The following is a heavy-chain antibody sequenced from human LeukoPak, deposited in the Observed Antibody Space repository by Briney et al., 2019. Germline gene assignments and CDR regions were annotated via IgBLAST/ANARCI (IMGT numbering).Heavy chain of an antibody. V-gene: IGHV3-53*01. Sequence: PRGSRCPTRAASGFSAASNCMTCVRQAPGKGLDWVSVIYSGGGTYYADSVKGRFTISRDNSKDTLYLQMNSLRAEDTAVYYSTRNWGSDIWF. D-gene: IGHD7-27*01. J-gene: IGHJ5*01. CDR3: TRNWGSDIWF. CDR1: GFSAASNC. CDR2: IYSGGGT.